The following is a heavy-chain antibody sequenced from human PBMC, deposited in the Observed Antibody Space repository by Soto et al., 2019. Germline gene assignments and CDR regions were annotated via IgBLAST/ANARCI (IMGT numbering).Heavy chain of an antibody. CDR2: INHSGNT. D-gene: IGHD4-17*01. V-gene: IGHV4-38-2*01. Sequence: PSETLSLTCGVSGYSISSGYYWCWSRQPPGKGLEWIGSINHSGNTFYNPSLRSRVTFSVDTSKNQLYLRLSSVTAADTAVYYCGRSGDDYGSYIDYWGQGTLVTVSS. CDR3: GRSGDDYGSYIDY. J-gene: IGHJ4*02. CDR1: GYSISSGYY.